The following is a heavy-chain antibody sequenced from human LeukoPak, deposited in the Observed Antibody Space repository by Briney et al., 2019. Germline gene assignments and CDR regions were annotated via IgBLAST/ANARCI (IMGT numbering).Heavy chain of an antibody. V-gene: IGHV1-8*01. J-gene: IGHJ4*02. CDR1: GYTFTSYD. CDR3: ARGYITMRHALGY. Sequence: ASVKVSCKASGYTFTSYDINWVRQATGQGLEWMGWMNPNSGNTGYAQKFQGRVTMTRNTTISTACMELSSLRSEDTAVYYCARGYITMRHALGYWGEGTLVTVSS. CDR2: MNPNSGNT. D-gene: IGHD3-22*01.